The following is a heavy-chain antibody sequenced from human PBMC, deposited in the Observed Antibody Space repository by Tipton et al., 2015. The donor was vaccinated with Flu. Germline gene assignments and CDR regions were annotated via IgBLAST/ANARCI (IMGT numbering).Heavy chain of an antibody. CDR3: ATITLD. CDR2: ISSHGADK. Sequence: QLVQSGGGEVQPGKSLRLSCLVSEFSFSDYSMYWVRQPPGRGLEWVSVISSHGADKDYADSVKGRFTISRDKPRNTVYLQMSNLRPEDTAIYYCATITLDWGQGALVTVSS. V-gene: IGHV3-30*14. D-gene: IGHD1-14*01. J-gene: IGHJ4*02. CDR1: EFSFSDYS.